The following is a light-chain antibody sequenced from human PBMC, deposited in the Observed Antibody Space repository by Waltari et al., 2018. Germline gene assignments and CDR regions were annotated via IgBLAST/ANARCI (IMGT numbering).Light chain of an antibody. V-gene: IGKV1-39*01. CDR3: LQTYSTLMFS. CDR2: DAS. Sequence: DIQMTQSPSSLSASVGDRVTMTCRESQRITNYLSWYQHKLGEAPNLLVYDASTLVSGVPSRFNGSGSGTEFTLTISSLQPEDLATYYCLQTYSTLMFSFGPGTKVDL. CDR1: QRITNY. J-gene: IGKJ3*01.